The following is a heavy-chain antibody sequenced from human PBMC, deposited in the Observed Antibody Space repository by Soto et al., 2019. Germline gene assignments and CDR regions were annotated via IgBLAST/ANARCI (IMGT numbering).Heavy chain of an antibody. Sequence: GGSLRLSCAASGFTLSSYSMNWVRQAPGKGLEWVSAISASGGSTYYADSVKGRFTISRDNSKNTLYLQMNSLRAEDTAVYYCAKVPYGDYGDYYYGMDVWGQGTTVTVSS. CDR2: ISASGGST. J-gene: IGHJ6*02. CDR1: GFTLSSYS. V-gene: IGHV3-23*01. D-gene: IGHD4-17*01. CDR3: AKVPYGDYGDYYYGMDV.